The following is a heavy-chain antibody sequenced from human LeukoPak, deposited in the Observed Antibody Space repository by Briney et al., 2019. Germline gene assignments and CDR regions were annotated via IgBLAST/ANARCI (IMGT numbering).Heavy chain of an antibody. J-gene: IGHJ4*02. Sequence: GGSLRLSCAASGFTFGSYWMSWVRQAPGKGLEWVANIKTDGSEKVYVDSLKGRFTTSRDNAKNSLYLQMNSLRAEDTAVYYCARVYYYGSGSYSHWGQGTLVTVSS. D-gene: IGHD3-10*01. CDR3: ARVYYYGSGSYSH. CDR2: IKTDGSEK. CDR1: GFTFGSYW. V-gene: IGHV3-7*01.